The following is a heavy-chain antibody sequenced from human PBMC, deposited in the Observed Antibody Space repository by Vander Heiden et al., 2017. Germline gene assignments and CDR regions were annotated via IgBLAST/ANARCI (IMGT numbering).Heavy chain of an antibody. D-gene: IGHD2-15*01. Sequence: QVQLVQSGAEVKKPGSSVKVSSKASGGTFSSYAISGVRQAPGQGREWMGGIIPILGIANYAQKFQGRVTITADKSTSTAYMELSSLRSEDTAVYYCAQTNCSGGSCYFSKLDYWGQGTLVTVSS. CDR1: GGTFSSYA. J-gene: IGHJ4*02. CDR3: AQTNCSGGSCYFSKLDY. CDR2: IIPILGIA. V-gene: IGHV1-69*10.